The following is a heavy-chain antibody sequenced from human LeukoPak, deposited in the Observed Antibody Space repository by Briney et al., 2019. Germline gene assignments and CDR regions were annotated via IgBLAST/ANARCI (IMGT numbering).Heavy chain of an antibody. CDR2: ISGYNGNT. J-gene: IGHJ6*03. CDR3: ARDYVHYYYMDV. CDR1: GYTLTSYA. Sequence: ASVKVSCKASGYTLTSYAMNWVRQAPEQGLEWMGWISGYNGNTNYAQKLQGRVTMTTDTSTSTAYMELRSLRSDDTAVYYCARDYVHYYYMDVWGKGTTVTVSS. D-gene: IGHD3-16*01. V-gene: IGHV1-18*01.